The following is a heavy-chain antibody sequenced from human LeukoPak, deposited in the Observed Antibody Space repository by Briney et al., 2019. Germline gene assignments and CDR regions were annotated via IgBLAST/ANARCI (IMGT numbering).Heavy chain of an antibody. Sequence: AESLKISCKGAGYSFTSYWIGCVRQMPRKALEGMGIIYPGDSDPRYSPSFQGQVTISADKSISTAYLQWSSLKASDTAMYYCARPWGGLDAFDIWGQGTMVTVSS. V-gene: IGHV5-51*01. CDR1: GYSFTSYW. D-gene: IGHD3-10*01. J-gene: IGHJ3*02. CDR3: ARPWGGLDAFDI. CDR2: IYPGDSDP.